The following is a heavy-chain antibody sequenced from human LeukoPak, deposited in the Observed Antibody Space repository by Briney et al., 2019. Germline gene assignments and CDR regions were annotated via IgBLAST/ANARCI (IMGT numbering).Heavy chain of an antibody. Sequence: PGGSLRLSCAVSGFTFSYYAMSWVRQAPGKGLEWVSTMSGSGGGTYYADSVKGRFTISRDNAKNSLYLQMNSLRAEDTAVYYCARGDYYDSSGYCDYWGQGTLVTVSS. D-gene: IGHD3-22*01. CDR3: ARGDYYDSSGYCDY. CDR1: GFTFSYYA. J-gene: IGHJ4*02. CDR2: MSGSGGGT. V-gene: IGHV3-23*01.